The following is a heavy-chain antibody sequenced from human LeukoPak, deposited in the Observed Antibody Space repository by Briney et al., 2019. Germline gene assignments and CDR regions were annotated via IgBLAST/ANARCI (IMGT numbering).Heavy chain of an antibody. V-gene: IGHV4-34*01. J-gene: IGHJ3*02. Sequence: PSETLSLTCAVYGGSFSTYYWSWIRQPPGKGLEWIGEINHSGSTNYNPSLKSRVNISVDTSKNQFSLKLSSVTAADTAVYYCARVSRLWWARDIWGQGTMVTVSS. CDR2: INHSGST. D-gene: IGHD2-21*01. CDR1: GGSFSTYY. CDR3: ARVSRLWWARDI.